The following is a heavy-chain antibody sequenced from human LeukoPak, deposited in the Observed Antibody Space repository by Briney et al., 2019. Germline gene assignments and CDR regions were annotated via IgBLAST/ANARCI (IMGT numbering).Heavy chain of an antibody. CDR2: IYSSGST. J-gene: IGHJ4*02. CDR3: ASLARAGVGATDFDY. CDR1: GGSISSSSYF. Sequence: PSETLSLTRTVSGGSISSSSYFWGWIRQPPGKGLEWIGNIYSSGSTYYNPSLKSRVTISVDTSKNQFSLKLSSVTAADTAVYYCASLARAGVGATDFDYWGQGTLVTVSS. D-gene: IGHD1-26*01. V-gene: IGHV4-39*01.